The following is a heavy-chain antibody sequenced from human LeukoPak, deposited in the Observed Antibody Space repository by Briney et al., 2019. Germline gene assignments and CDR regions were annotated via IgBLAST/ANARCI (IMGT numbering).Heavy chain of an antibody. CDR2: ISSSSYI. V-gene: IGHV3-21*01. CDR1: GFTFSSYS. D-gene: IGHD6-6*01. J-gene: IGHJ4*02. Sequence: GGSLRLSCAASGFTFSSYSMNWVRQAPGKGLEWVSSISSSSYIYYADSVKGRSTISRDNAKNSLYLQMNSLRAEDTAVYYCARDLKSNWGQGTLVTVSS. CDR3: ARDLKSN.